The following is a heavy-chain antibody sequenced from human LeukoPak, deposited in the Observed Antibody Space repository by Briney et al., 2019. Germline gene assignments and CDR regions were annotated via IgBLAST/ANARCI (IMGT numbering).Heavy chain of an antibody. CDR1: GYSFTSCC. CDR3: ARGQQQGTADY. CDR2: IYPTDSDT. J-gene: IGHJ4*02. V-gene: IGHV5-51*01. Sequence: SLKTSSNASGYSFTSCCNGWVRQMPGKGLEWMGIIYPTDSDTRYSPSLQSQVTISADTSISPASLQRSTLTAADTAMYYCARGQQQGTADYWGQGTLVTVSS. D-gene: IGHD6-13*01.